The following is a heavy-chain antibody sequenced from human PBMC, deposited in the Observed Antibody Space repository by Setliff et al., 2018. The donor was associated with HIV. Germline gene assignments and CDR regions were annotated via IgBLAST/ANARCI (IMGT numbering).Heavy chain of an antibody. CDR1: GGSFSSTTYH. CDR2: IHSSGAT. CDR3: ARGTPDHEVWYFDL. Sequence: SETLSLTCTVSGGSFSSTTYHWGWIRQPPGKGLEWIGSIHSSGATYYNTSLKSRVVMSVDSSRSQFSLKLRSVTASDTAVYYCARGTPDHEVWYFDLWGRGTLVTVSS. V-gene: IGHV4-39*01. J-gene: IGHJ2*01.